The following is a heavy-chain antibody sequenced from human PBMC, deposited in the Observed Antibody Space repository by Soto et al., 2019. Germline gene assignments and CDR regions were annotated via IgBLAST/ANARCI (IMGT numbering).Heavy chain of an antibody. J-gene: IGHJ4*02. Sequence: QVQLQESGPGLVKPSGTLSLTCAVSGGSISSSNWWSWVRQPPGKGLEWIGEIYHSGSTNYNPSLKGRVTVPVDKSKNQFSLKRSSVTAADTAVYYGARVSSGWAICWGQGTLVTVSS. CDR3: ARVSSGWAIC. D-gene: IGHD6-19*01. V-gene: IGHV4-4*02. CDR1: GGSISSSNW. CDR2: IYHSGST.